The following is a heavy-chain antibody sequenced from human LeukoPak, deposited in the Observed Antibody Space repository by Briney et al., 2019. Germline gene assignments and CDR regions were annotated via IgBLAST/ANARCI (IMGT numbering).Heavy chain of an antibody. D-gene: IGHD6-13*01. V-gene: IGHV3-48*04. J-gene: IGHJ6*03. CDR1: GFTFSSYS. CDR3: AGLEIGSWYQDYYYMDV. Sequence: GGSLRLSCAASGFTFSSYSMNWVRQAPGKGLEWVSYISSSGSTIYYADSVKGRFTISRDNAKNSLYLQMNSLRAEDTAVYYCAGLEIGSWYQDYYYMDVWGKGTTVTVSS. CDR2: ISSSGSTI.